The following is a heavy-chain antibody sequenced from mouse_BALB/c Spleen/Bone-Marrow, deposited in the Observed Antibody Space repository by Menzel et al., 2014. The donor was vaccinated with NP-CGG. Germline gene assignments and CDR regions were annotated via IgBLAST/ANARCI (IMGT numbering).Heavy chain of an antibody. Sequence: EVKVVESGGALVKPGGSLKLSCAASGLTFSDYAMSWVRQSPEKRLEWVAEISNGGNYTYYPDTVTGRFTISRDNAKNTLYLEMSSLRSEDTAMYYCSRNSNYSFDFWGQGTTLTVSS. V-gene: IGHV5-9-4*01. J-gene: IGHJ2*01. D-gene: IGHD2-5*01. CDR1: GLTFSDYA. CDR2: ISNGGNYT. CDR3: SRNSNYSFDF.